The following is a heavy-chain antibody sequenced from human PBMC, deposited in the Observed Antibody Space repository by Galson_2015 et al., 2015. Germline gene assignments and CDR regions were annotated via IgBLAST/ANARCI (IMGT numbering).Heavy chain of an antibody. CDR2: IYYSGST. D-gene: IGHD3-22*01. J-gene: IGHJ3*02. Sequence: IGYIYYSGSTNYNPSLKSRVTIPVDTSKNQFSLKLSSVTAADTAAYYCARSLTQYYYDSSGYYYRFDAFDIWGQGTMVTVSS. V-gene: IGHV4-59*01. CDR3: ARSLTQYYYDSSGYYYRFDAFDI.